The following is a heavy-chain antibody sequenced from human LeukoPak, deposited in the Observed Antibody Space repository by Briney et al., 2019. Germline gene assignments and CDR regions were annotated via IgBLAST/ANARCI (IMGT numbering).Heavy chain of an antibody. J-gene: IGHJ6*03. D-gene: IGHD3-10*01. CDR2: INPSGGST. Sequence: ASVKVSCKASGYTFTSYYMYWVRQAPGQGLEWMGIINPSGGSTNYAQKFQGRVTMTRDTSTNTVYMELSRLRSEDTAVYYCARGPSITMVRGGQWYYYMDVWGKGTTVTISS. CDR1: GYTFTSYY. CDR3: ARGPSITMVRGGQWYYYMDV. V-gene: IGHV1-46*01.